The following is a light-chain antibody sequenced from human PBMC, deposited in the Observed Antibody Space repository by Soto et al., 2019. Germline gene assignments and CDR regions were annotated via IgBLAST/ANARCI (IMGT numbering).Light chain of an antibody. V-gene: IGKV3D-20*02. CDR3: QQRSNWPPIT. CDR2: GAS. J-gene: IGKJ5*01. Sequence: EIVFTQSPCTLSLSPGERATLSCRASQSVSSSYLAWYQQKPGQAPRLLIYGASSRATGIPDRFSGSGSGTDFTLTISSLEPEDFAVYYCQQRSNWPPITFGQGTRLEIK. CDR1: QSVSSSY.